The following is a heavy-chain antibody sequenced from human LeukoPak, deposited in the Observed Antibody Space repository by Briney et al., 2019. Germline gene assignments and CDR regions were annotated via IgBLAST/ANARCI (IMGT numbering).Heavy chain of an antibody. Sequence: QPGGSLRLSCAASGFTFSSYGMHWVRQAPGKGLEWVAVIWYDGSNKYYADSVKGRFTISRDNSKNTLYLQMNSLRAEDTAVYYWARDGGRRILYSNDYWGQGTLVTVSS. V-gene: IGHV3-33*01. CDR3: ARDGGRRILYSNDY. CDR2: IWYDGSNK. CDR1: GFTFSSYG. J-gene: IGHJ4*02. D-gene: IGHD2-15*01.